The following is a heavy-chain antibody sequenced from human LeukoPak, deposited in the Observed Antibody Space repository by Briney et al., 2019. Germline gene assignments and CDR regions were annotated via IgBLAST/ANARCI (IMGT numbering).Heavy chain of an antibody. Sequence: GGSLRLSCAASGFTFSTYWMSWVRQTPGKGLEWVAHIEQDGSEKYYADSVKGRVTIARDNAKNSLYLQMNSLRVEDTSVYYCVRGDNRDYWGQGTLVTVSS. CDR2: IEQDGSEK. CDR3: VRGDNRDY. D-gene: IGHD1-14*01. CDR1: GFTFSTYW. V-gene: IGHV3-7*01. J-gene: IGHJ4*02.